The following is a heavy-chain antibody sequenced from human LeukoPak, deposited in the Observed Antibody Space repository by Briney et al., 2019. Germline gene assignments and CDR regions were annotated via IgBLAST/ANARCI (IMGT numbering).Heavy chain of an antibody. CDR3: ARGSAGRGVRGVITYYGMDV. V-gene: IGHV4-39*07. J-gene: IGHJ6*02. CDR1: GGSISSNSYY. Sequence: SETLSLTCTVSGGSISSNSYYWGWIRQPPGKGLEWIGSIYYSGSTYYNPSLKSRVTISVDTSKNQFSLKLSSVTAADTAVYYCARGSAGRGVRGVITYYGMDVWGQGTTVTVSS. D-gene: IGHD3-10*01. CDR2: IYYSGST.